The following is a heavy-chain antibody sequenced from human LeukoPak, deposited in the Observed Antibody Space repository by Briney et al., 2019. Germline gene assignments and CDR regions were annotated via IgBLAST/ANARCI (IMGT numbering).Heavy chain of an antibody. Sequence: ASVKVSCKASGYTFTSYGISWVRQAPGQGLEWMGWIGAYNGNTNYAQKLQGRVTMTTDTSTSTAYMELRSLRSDDTAVYYCARDAEYSSSFGKGWFDPWGQGTLVTVSS. J-gene: IGHJ5*02. CDR3: ARDAEYSSSFGKGWFDP. CDR2: IGAYNGNT. V-gene: IGHV1-18*01. CDR1: GYTFTSYG. D-gene: IGHD6-6*01.